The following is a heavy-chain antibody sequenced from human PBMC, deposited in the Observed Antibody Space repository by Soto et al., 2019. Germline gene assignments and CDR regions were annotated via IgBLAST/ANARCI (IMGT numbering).Heavy chain of an antibody. J-gene: IGHJ5*02. CDR3: ARDHGGGVIRGSWFDP. D-gene: IGHD3-16*02. CDR1: GFTFSSYG. Sequence: GGSLRLSCAASGFTFSSYGMHWVRQAPGKGLEWVAVIWYDGSNKYYADSVKGRFTISRDNSKNTLYLQMNSLRAEDTAVYYCARDHGGGVIRGSWFDPWGQGTLVTVS. V-gene: IGHV3-33*01. CDR2: IWYDGSNK.